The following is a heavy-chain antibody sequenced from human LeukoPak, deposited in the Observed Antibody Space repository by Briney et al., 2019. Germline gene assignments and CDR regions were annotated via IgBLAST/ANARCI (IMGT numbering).Heavy chain of an antibody. Sequence: GGSLRLSCAVSGVTFSNYWMHWVRQAPGKGLVWVSRINSDGSTISYADSVKGRFTISRDNAKNTLYLQMSSLRAEDTAVYYCAGGLSTAAGGWGQGTLVTVSS. J-gene: IGHJ4*02. CDR3: AGGLSTAAGG. V-gene: IGHV3-74*01. CDR2: INSDGSTI. D-gene: IGHD6-13*01. CDR1: GVTFSNYW.